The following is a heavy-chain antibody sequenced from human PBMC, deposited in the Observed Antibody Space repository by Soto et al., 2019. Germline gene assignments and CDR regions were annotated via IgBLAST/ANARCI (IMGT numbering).Heavy chain of an antibody. CDR2: INHSGST. D-gene: IGHD4-17*01. J-gene: IGHJ6*03. V-gene: IGHV4-34*01. CDR1: GGSFSGYY. CDR3: AYTVTDFYYYYYMDV. Sequence: QVQLQQWGAGLLKPSETLSLTCAVYGGSFSGYYWSWIRQPPGKGLEWSGEINHSGSTNYNPSLKSRVTISVDTSKNQFSLKLSSVTAADTAVYYCAYTVTDFYYYYYMDVWGKGTTVTVSS.